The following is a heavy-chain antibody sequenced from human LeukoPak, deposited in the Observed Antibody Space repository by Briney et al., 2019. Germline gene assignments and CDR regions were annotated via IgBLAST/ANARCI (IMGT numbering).Heavy chain of an antibody. J-gene: IGHJ6*03. CDR3: ARDGYGDYVYYYYCMDV. D-gene: IGHD4-17*01. Sequence: GGSLRLSCAASGFTFSSYAMHWVRQAPGKGLGWVAVISYDGGNKYYADSVKGRFTISRDNSKNTLYLQMNSLRAEDTAVYYCARDGYGDYVYYYYCMDVWGKGTTVTVSS. CDR1: GFTFSSYA. V-gene: IGHV3-30*04. CDR2: ISYDGGNK.